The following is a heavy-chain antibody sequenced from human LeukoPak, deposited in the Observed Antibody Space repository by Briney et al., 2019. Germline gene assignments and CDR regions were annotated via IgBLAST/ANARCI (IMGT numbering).Heavy chain of an antibody. CDR1: GGSISSSY. CDR2: IYYSGST. CDR3: ARGVVDSYYYYGMDV. J-gene: IGHJ6*02. V-gene: IGHV4-59*01. Sequence: SETLSLTCTVSGGSISSSYWCWIWDRPGEGLERSGHIYYSGSTNYNPSLKSRVTISVDTSKNQFSLKLSSVTAADTAVYYCARGVVDSYYYYGMDVWGQGTTVTVSS. D-gene: IGHD3/OR15-3a*01.